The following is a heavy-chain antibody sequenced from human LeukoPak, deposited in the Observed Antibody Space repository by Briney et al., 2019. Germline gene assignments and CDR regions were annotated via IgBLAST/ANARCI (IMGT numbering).Heavy chain of an antibody. V-gene: IGHV1-18*01. D-gene: IGHD1-1*01. CDR1: GYTFSSYG. J-gene: IGHJ4*02. Sequence: GASVKVSCKASGYTFSSYGFSWVRQPPVQGLEWMGWISAYNGNTNYSQKLQGKVTMTTDTSTSTAYMELRSLSSDDTAAYYCARDVHNATYCGQGTLVTVS. CDR2: ISAYNGNT. CDR3: ARDVHNATY.